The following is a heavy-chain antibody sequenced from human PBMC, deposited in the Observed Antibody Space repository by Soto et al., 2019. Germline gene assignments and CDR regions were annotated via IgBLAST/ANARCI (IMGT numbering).Heavy chain of an antibody. D-gene: IGHD3-3*01. J-gene: IGHJ5*02. V-gene: IGHV4-34*01. CDR2: INHSGST. Sequence: SETLSLTCAVYGGSFSGYYWSWIRQPPGKGLEWIGEINHSGSTNYNPSLKSRVTISVDTSKNQFSLKLSSVTAADTAVYYCARSPGIFGVVITYNWFDPWGQGTLVTVPS. CDR3: ARSPGIFGVVITYNWFDP. CDR1: GGSFSGYY.